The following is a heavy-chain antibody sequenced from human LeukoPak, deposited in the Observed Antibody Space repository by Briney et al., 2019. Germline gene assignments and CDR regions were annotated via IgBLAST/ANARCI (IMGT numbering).Heavy chain of an antibody. CDR3: ARVNSPGWGSYYYYGMDV. CDR1: GFTFSSYG. Sequence: PGGSLRLSCAASGFTFSSYGMHWVRQAPGKGLEWVAVIWYDGSNKYYADSVKGRFTISRDNSKNTLYLQMNSLRAEDTAVYYCARVNSPGWGSYYYYGMDVWGQGTTVTVSS. D-gene: IGHD1-26*01. CDR2: IWYDGSNK. V-gene: IGHV3-33*01. J-gene: IGHJ6*02.